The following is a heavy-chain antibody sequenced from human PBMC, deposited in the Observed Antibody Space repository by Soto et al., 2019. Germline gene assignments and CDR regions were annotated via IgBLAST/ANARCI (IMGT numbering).Heavy chain of an antibody. CDR3: GRGGSDSPMAPGY. V-gene: IGHV3-74*01. D-gene: IGHD5-18*01. Sequence: GGSLRLSCAGSGFTFSSYWMHWVRQAPGKGLVWVSRINPDGSATNYADSVKGRFTISRDNAKNTLYLQMNSLRAEDTAVFYCGRGGSDSPMAPGYWGPGTLVTVSS. J-gene: IGHJ4*02. CDR1: GFTFSSYW. CDR2: INPDGSAT.